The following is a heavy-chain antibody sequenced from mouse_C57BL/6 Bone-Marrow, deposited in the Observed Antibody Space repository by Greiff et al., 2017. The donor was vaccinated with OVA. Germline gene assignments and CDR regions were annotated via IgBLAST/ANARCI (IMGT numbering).Heavy chain of an antibody. CDR3: ARGDPYEGFAY. CDR1: GYTFTDYY. J-gene: IGHJ3*01. CDR2: INPNNGGT. V-gene: IGHV1-26*01. Sequence: EVKLMESGPELVKPGASVKISCKASGYTFTDYYMNWVKQSHGKSLEWIGDINPNNGGTSYNQKFKGKATLTVDKSSSTAYMELRSLTSEDSAVYYCARGDPYEGFAYWGQGTLVTVSA. D-gene: IGHD1-1*01.